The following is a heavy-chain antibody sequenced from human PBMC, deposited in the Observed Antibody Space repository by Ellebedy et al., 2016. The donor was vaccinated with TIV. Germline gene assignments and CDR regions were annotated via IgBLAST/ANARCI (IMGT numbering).Heavy chain of an antibody. J-gene: IGHJ4*02. V-gene: IGHV3-7*04. Sequence: GGSLRLSXVASGFTFSSYWMTWVRQAPGKGLEWVANIKRDGSEEYYVDAVKGRFTISRDDAKNSLYLQMNSLRAEDTAVYFCARGEGWIDNWGQGTLVTVSS. CDR1: GFTFSSYW. CDR2: IKRDGSEE. CDR3: ARGEGWIDN. D-gene: IGHD5-24*01.